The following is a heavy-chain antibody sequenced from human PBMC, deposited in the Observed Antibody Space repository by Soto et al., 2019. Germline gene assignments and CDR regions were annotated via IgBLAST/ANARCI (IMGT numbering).Heavy chain of an antibody. V-gene: IGHV4-59*01. CDR2: IYYSGST. CDR1: GASISVYS. CDR3: ARSTDSSGWRFDY. J-gene: IGHJ4*02. D-gene: IGHD6-19*01. Sequence: PSETLSLTCTFSGASISVYSWSWIRQPPGKGLEWIGYIYYSGSTNYNPSLKSRVAVSVDTSKNQFSLKLSSVTAADTAVYYCARSTDSSGWRFDYWGQGTLVTVSS.